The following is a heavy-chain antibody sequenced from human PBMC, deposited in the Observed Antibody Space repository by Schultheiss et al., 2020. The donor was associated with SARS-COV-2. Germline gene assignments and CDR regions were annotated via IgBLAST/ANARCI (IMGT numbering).Heavy chain of an antibody. J-gene: IGHJ4*02. Sequence: GESLKISCAASGFTFSSYGMHWVRQAPGKGLEWVSAISGSGGSTYYADSVKGRFTISRDNSKNTLYLQMNSLRAEDTAVYYCAAGYSYGPFDYWGQGTLVTVSS. CDR3: AAGYSYGPFDY. CDR1: GFTFSSYG. CDR2: ISGSGGST. V-gene: IGHV3-23*01. D-gene: IGHD5-18*01.